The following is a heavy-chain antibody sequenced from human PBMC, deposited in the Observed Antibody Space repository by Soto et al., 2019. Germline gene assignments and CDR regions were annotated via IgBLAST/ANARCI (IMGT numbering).Heavy chain of an antibody. D-gene: IGHD2-2*01. CDR3: ARHYCSSTSCSPVYYYYYGMDV. CDR1: GYSFTSYW. Sequence: GESLKISCKGSGYSFTSYWIGWVRQMPGKGLEWMGIIYPGDSDTRYSPSFQGQVTISADKSISTAYLQWSSLKASDTAMYYCARHYCSSTSCSPVYYYYYGMDVWDQGTTVTVSS. CDR2: IYPGDSDT. J-gene: IGHJ6*02. V-gene: IGHV5-51*01.